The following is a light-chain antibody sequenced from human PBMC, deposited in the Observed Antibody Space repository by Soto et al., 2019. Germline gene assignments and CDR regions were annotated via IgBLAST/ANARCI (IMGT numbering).Light chain of an antibody. CDR3: LQDYSYPYT. CDR2: AAS. J-gene: IGKJ2*01. Sequence: AIQMTQSPSSLSTSVGDRVTITCRASQGIRNDLGWYQQKPGKAPKLLIYAASKLQSGVPSRFIGSGSGAEFTLTITSLQPEDFATYFCLQDYSYPYTFDQGTELEIK. V-gene: IGKV1-6*01. CDR1: QGIRND.